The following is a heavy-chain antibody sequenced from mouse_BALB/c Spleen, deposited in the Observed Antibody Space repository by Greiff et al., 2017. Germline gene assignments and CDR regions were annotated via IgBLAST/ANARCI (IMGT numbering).Heavy chain of an antibody. D-gene: IGHD1-2*01. CDR3: ASLGTTAFDY. CDR2: INPSTGYT. J-gene: IGHJ2*01. CDR1: GYTFTSYW. V-gene: IGHV1-7*01. Sequence: VQLQQSGAELAKPGASVKMSCKASGYTFTSYWMHWVKQRPGQGLEWIGYINPSTGYTEYNQKFKDKATLTADKSSSTAYMQLSSLTSEDSAVYYCASLGTTAFDYWGQGTTLTVSS.